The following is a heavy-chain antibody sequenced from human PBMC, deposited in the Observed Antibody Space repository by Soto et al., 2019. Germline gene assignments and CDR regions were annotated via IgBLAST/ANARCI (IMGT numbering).Heavy chain of an antibody. CDR3: AREIGALYGDFSYGWFDP. Sequence: QVQLQESGPGLVKPSETLSLTCTVSGGSISSYYWSWIRQPPGKGLEWIGYIYYSGSTNYNPSLKSRVTISVDTSKNQFSLKLSSVTAADTAVYYCAREIGALYGDFSYGWFDPWGQGTLVTVSS. D-gene: IGHD4-17*01. J-gene: IGHJ5*02. CDR1: GGSISSYY. CDR2: IYYSGST. V-gene: IGHV4-59*01.